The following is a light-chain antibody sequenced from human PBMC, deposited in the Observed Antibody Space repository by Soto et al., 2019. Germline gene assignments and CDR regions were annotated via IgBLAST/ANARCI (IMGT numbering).Light chain of an antibody. CDR2: DAS. V-gene: IGKV3-15*01. J-gene: IGKJ2*01. Sequence: EIVLTQSPAILSVSPGERATLSCRASQSISRSLAWYQQKPGQAARLLISDASTRATGIPARFSGSGSGTEFTLTISSLQSEDFALYYCHQYNSWPPGTFGQGTKVDI. CDR3: HQYNSWPPGT. CDR1: QSISRS.